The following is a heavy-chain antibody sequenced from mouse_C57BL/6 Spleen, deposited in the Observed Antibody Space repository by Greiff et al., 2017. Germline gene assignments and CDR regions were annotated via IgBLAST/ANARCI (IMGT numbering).Heavy chain of an antibody. CDR3: TRSGNYSYFDY. D-gene: IGHD2-12*01. CDR2: IDPETGGT. J-gene: IGHJ2*01. V-gene: IGHV1-15*01. Sequence: VKLQESGAELVRPGASVTLSCKASGYTFTDYEMHWVKQTPVHGLEWIGAIDPETGGTAYNQKFKGKAILTADKSSSTAYMELRSLTSEDSAVYYCTRSGNYSYFDYWGQGTTLTVSS. CDR1: GYTFTDYE.